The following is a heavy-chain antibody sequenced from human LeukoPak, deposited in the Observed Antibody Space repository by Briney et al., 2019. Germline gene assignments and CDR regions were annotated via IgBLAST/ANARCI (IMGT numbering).Heavy chain of an antibody. Sequence: SQTLSLTCAISGDSFSSNSVTWNWLRQSPSRGLEWLGGTYYRSTWYNDYAVSVRGRITVNPDTSKNQFSLHLNSVTPEDTAVYYCARRLTQYDCFDPWGQGILVTVSS. J-gene: IGHJ5*02. V-gene: IGHV6-1*01. D-gene: IGHD2-2*01. CDR1: GDSFSSNSVT. CDR2: TYYRSTWYN. CDR3: ARRLTQYDCFDP.